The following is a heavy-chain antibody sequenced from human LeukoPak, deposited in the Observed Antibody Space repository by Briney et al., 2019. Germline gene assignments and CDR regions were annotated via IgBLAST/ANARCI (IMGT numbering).Heavy chain of an antibody. D-gene: IGHD6-19*01. CDR2: IYPGDSDT. J-gene: IGHJ6*03. V-gene: IGHV5-51*01. CDR1: GYSFTSYW. Sequence: GESLKISCKGSGYSFTSYWIGWVRQMPGKGLEWMGIIYPGDSDTRYSPSFQGQVTISADKSISTAYLQWSSLKASDTAMYYCASRIAVAGTPHYYYYMDVWGKGTTVTVSS. CDR3: ASRIAVAGTPHYYYYMDV.